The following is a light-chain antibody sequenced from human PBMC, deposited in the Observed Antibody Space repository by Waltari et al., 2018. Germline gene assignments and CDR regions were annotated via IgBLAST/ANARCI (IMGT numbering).Light chain of an antibody. CDR3: SSYITTNTLEL. CDR1: SSDVGRYNY. J-gene: IGLJ2*01. CDR2: DVS. V-gene: IGLV2-14*03. Sequence: QSALTQPASVSGSPGQSITLPCTATSSDVGRYNYVSWYQQHPGKAPKLMIYDVSYRPSEVSNRFSGSKSGNTASLTSSGLQAEDEADYYCSSYITTNTLELFGGGTSLTVL.